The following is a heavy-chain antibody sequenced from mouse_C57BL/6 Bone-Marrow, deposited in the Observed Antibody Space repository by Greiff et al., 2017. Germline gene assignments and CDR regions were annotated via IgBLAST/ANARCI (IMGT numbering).Heavy chain of an antibody. CDR3: TRGLWLRREGFAY. CDR1: GFNIKDYY. J-gene: IGHJ3*01. D-gene: IGHD2-2*01. CDR2: IDPEDGDT. Sequence: VQLQQSGAELVRPGASVKLSCTASGFNIKDYYMHWVKQRPEQGLEWIGRIDPEDGDTEYAPKFQGKATMTAATSSNTAYLQLSSLTSEDTAVYYCTRGLWLRREGFAYWGQGTLVTVSA. V-gene: IGHV14-1*01.